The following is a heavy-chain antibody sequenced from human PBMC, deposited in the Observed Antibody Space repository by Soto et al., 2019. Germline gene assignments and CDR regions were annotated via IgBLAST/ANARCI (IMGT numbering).Heavy chain of an antibody. CDR3: ARRGRWLQFYFQH. Sequence: SETLSLTCAVYGGSFSGYYWSWIRQPPGKGLEWIGEINHSGSTNYNPSLKSRVTISVDTSKNQFSLRLSSVTAADTAVYYCARRGRWLQFYFQHWGQGTLVTVSS. V-gene: IGHV4-34*01. CDR2: INHSGST. J-gene: IGHJ1*01. D-gene: IGHD5-12*01. CDR1: GGSFSGYY.